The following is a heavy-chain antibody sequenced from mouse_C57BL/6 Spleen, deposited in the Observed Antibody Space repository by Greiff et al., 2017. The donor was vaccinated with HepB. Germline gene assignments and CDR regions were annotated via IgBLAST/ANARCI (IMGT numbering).Heavy chain of an antibody. D-gene: IGHD2-2*01. Sequence: QVHVKQSGAELVRPGTSVKMSCKASGYTFTNYWIGWAKQRPGHGLEWIGDIYPGGGYTNYNEKFKGKATLTADKSSSTAYMQFSSLTSEDSAIYYCARGMVTTRYYYAMDYWGQGTSVTVSS. CDR1: GYTFTNYW. J-gene: IGHJ4*01. CDR2: IYPGGGYT. V-gene: IGHV1-63*01. CDR3: ARGMVTTRYYYAMDY.